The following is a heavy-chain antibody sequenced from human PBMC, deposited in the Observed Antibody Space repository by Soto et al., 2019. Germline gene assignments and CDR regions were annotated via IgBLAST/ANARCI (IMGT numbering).Heavy chain of an antibody. V-gene: IGHV3-53*01. D-gene: IGHD1-1*01. Sequence: GGSLRLSCAASGFTVSDNYMSWVRQAPGKGLEWVSVIYRGGATYYANSVTGRFTISRDTSLHLQMNSLKNEDTAIYYCARGWKSAFDIWGQGTMVTVSS. CDR1: GFTVSDNY. CDR3: ARGWKSAFDI. J-gene: IGHJ3*02. CDR2: IYRGGAT.